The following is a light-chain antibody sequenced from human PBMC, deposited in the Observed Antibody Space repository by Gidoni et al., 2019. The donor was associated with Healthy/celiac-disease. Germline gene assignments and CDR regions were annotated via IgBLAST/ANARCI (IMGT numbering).Light chain of an antibody. CDR2: KAA. CDR3: QQYNSYVPVT. Sequence: DIQMTQSSSTLSASVGDRATIPCRASHSISSWFAWYQQKTGKAPKLLIYKAASIESGVPSRFIGSGSGTEFTITISSLQPDDFATDYCQQYNSYVPVTFGQGTKVEIK. V-gene: IGKV1-5*03. CDR1: HSISSW. J-gene: IGKJ1*01.